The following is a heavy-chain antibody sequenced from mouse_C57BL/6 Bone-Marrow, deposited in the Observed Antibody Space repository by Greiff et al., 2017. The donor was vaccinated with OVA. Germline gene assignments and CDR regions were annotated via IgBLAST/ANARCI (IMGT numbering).Heavy chain of an antibody. Sequence: VQLQQSGPELVKPGASVKISCKASGYTFTDYYMNWVKQSHGKSLEWIGDINPNNGGTSYNQKFKGKATLTVDKSSSTAYMELRSLTSEDSAVYYCARSGLYGSSSWFAYWGQGTLVTVSA. CDR2: INPNNGGT. V-gene: IGHV1-26*01. CDR1: GYTFTDYY. D-gene: IGHD1-1*01. CDR3: ARSGLYGSSSWFAY. J-gene: IGHJ3*01.